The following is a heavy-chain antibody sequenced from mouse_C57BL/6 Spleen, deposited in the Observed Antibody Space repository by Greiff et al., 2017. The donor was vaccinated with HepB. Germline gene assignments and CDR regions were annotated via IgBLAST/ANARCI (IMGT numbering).Heavy chain of an antibody. CDR1: GYTFTDYY. CDR3: AGDDYGYAMDY. CDR2: INPNNGGT. J-gene: IGHJ4*01. Sequence: EVKLQESGPELVKPGASVKISCKASGYTFTDYYMNWVKQSHGKSLEWIGDINPNNGGTSYNQKFKGKATLTVDKSSSTAYMELRSLTSEDSAVYYCAGDDYGYAMDYWGQGTSVTVSS. D-gene: IGHD2-4*01. V-gene: IGHV1-26*01.